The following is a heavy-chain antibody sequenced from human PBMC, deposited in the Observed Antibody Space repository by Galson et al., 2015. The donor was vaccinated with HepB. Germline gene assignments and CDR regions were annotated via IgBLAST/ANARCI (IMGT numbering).Heavy chain of an antibody. J-gene: IGHJ4*02. CDR2: ISGSGGST. D-gene: IGHD2-2*01. CDR3: AKDQDLKGYCTSTSCKGAEY. V-gene: IGHV3-23*01. CDR1: GFTFSNYA. Sequence: SLRLSCAASGFTFSNYAMSWVRQAPGKGLEWVSGISGSGGSTYYADSVKGRFTISRDNSKNTLYVQMNSLGAEDTAVYYCAKDQDLKGYCTSTSCKGAEYWGQGTLVTVYS.